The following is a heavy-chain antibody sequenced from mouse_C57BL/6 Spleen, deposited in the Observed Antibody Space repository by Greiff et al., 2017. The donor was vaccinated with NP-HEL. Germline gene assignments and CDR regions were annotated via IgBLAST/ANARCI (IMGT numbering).Heavy chain of an antibody. Sequence: VKLVESGAELARPGASVKLSCKASGYTFTSYGISWVKQRTGQGLEWIGEIYPRSGNTYYNEKFTGKATLTADKSSGTAYMEVRSLTSEDSAVYFCASAITTVVAYYFDYWGQGTTLTVSS. CDR1: GYTFTSYG. CDR2: IYPRSGNT. V-gene: IGHV1-81*01. CDR3: ASAITTVVAYYFDY. J-gene: IGHJ2*01. D-gene: IGHD1-1*01.